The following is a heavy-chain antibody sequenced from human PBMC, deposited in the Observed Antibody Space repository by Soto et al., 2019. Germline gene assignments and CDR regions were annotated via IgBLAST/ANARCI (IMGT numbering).Heavy chain of an antibody. CDR3: VKSRGGNNFDFFD. V-gene: IGHV3-64D*06. Sequence: GGSLRLSCAASVFTFSSYAMHWVRQAPGKGLEYVSGVRGNGDPPFYADSVKGRFTTSRDNSKNTLYLQMSGLSADDTAVYYCVKSRGGNNFDFFDWGQGALVTVSS. D-gene: IGHD5-12*01. CDR1: VFTFSSYA. CDR2: VRGNGDPP. J-gene: IGHJ4*02.